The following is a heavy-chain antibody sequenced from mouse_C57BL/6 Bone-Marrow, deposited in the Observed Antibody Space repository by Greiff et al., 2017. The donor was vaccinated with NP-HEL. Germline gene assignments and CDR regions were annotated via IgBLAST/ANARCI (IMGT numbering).Heavy chain of an antibody. V-gene: IGHV15-2*01. CDR2: ILPSIGRT. CDR3: ARQGIYYYGRGYFDV. J-gene: IGHJ1*03. D-gene: IGHD1-1*01. Sequence: VQLQQSGSELRSPGSSVKLSCKDFDSEVFPIAYMSWVRQKPGHGFEWIGGILPSIGRTIYGEKFEDKATLDADTLSNTAYLELNSLTSEDSAIYYCARQGIYYYGRGYFDVWGTGTTVTVSS. CDR1: DSEVFPIAY.